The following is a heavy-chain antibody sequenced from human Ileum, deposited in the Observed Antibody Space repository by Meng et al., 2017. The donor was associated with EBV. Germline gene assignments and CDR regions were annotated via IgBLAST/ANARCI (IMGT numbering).Heavy chain of an antibody. CDR2: IYHSGGT. J-gene: IGHJ4*02. Sequence: ELQGVGPGLVKPSGTLSLTCAFSGASFTESNSWSWVRQPPGKGLEWIGEIYHSGGTNYNPSLKSRVTISVDKSKNQISLKLNSVTAADTAVYYCARWAFIYSYGFDHWGQGTLVTVSS. V-gene: IGHV4-4*02. D-gene: IGHD5-18*01. CDR3: ARWAFIYSYGFDH. CDR1: GASFTESNS.